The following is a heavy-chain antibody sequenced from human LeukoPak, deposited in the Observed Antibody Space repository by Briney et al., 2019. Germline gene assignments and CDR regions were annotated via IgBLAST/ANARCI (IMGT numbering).Heavy chain of an antibody. CDR1: GYRFTSYW. Sequence: GESLEISCKGSGYRFTSYWIGWVRQLPGKGLEWMGIIYPGDSDTRYGPSFQGLVTISAPKSLRTAYLQSSSLKAPDTAMYYCARLEHSDGKSYGMYVWGQGTTVTVSS. D-gene: IGHD2-15*01. J-gene: IGHJ6*02. CDR3: ARLEHSDGKSYGMYV. V-gene: IGHV5-51*01. CDR2: IYPGDSDT.